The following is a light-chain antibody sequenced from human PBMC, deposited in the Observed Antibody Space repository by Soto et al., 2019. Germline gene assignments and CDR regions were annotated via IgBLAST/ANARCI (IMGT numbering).Light chain of an antibody. CDR2: DVS. CDR1: SSDVGGYNY. CDR3: CSYTSSSTPWV. V-gene: IGLV2-14*03. Sequence: QSVLTQPASVSGSPXQSITISCTGTSSDVGGYNYVSWYQQHSGKAPKLMIYDVSDRPSGVSNRFSASKSGNTASLTISGLQAEDEADYYCCSYTSSSTPWVFGTGTKVTVL. J-gene: IGLJ1*01.